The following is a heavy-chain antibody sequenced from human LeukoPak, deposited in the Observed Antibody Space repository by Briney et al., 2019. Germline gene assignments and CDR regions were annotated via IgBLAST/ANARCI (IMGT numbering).Heavy chain of an antibody. CDR1: GGSFSGYY. Sequence: SETLSLTCAVYGGSFSGYYWSWIRQPPGKGLEWIGEINHSGSTNYNPSLKSRVTISVDTSKNQFSLKLSSVTAADTAVYYCARDRISTPFDPWGQGTLVTVSS. V-gene: IGHV4-34*01. CDR3: ARDRISTPFDP. J-gene: IGHJ5*02. CDR2: INHSGST.